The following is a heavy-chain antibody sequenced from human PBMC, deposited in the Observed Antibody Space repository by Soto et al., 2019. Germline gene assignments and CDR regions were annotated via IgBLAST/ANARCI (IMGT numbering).Heavy chain of an antibody. CDR2: ISGSGGST. Sequence: GGSLRLSCAASGFTFSSYAMSWVRQAPGKGLEWVSAISGSGGSTYYADSVKGRFTISRDNAKNSLYLQMNSLRAEDTAVYYCARELWFGEPEEEDYWGQGTLVTVSS. CDR3: ARELWFGEPEEEDY. CDR1: GFTFSSYA. V-gene: IGHV3-23*01. D-gene: IGHD3-10*01. J-gene: IGHJ4*02.